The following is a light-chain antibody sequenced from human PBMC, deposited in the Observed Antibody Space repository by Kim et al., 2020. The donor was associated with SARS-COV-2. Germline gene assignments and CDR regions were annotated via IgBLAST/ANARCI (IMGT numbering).Light chain of an antibody. CDR1: NIGSKS. CDR2: YYS. V-gene: IGLV3-21*04. CDR3: QVWDSSSDHTYWV. J-gene: IGLJ3*02. Sequence: GKTVRITCGGKNIGSKSVHWYQQKQGQAPVLVIYYYSDRPSGIPERFSGSNSGNTATLTISRVEAGDEADYYCQVWDSSSDHTYWVFGGGTQLTVL.